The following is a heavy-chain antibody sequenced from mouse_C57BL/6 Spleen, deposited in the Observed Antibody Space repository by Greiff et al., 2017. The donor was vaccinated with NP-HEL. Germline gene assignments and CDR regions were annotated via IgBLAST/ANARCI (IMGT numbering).Heavy chain of an antibody. J-gene: IGHJ3*01. D-gene: IGHD2-4*01. Sequence: EVKVVESGGGLVKPGGSLKLSCAASGFTFSSYAMSWVRQTPEKRLEWVATISDGGSYTYYPDNVKGRFTLSKDNAKNNLYLQMGDLRSEETAMNYCARRCDYDDLFAYWGQGTLVTVSA. V-gene: IGHV5-4*03. CDR3: ARRCDYDDLFAY. CDR1: GFTFSSYA. CDR2: ISDGGSYT.